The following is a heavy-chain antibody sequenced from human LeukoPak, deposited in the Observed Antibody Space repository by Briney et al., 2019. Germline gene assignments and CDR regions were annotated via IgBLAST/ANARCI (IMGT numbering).Heavy chain of an antibody. V-gene: IGHV1-8*01. J-gene: IGHJ6*03. CDR2: MNPNSGNT. CDR3: ARVYSDGYYYNMDV. Sequence: GASVKVPCKASGYTFTSYDINWVRQATGQGLEWMGWMNPNSGNTGYAQKFQGRVTMTRNTSISTAYMELSSLRSEDTAVYYCARVYSDGYYYNMDVWGKGTPVTVS. CDR1: GYTFTSYD. D-gene: IGHD4-11*01.